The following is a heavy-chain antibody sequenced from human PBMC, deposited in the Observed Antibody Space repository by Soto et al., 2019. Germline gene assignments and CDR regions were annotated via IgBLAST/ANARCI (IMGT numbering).Heavy chain of an antibody. J-gene: IGHJ5*02. D-gene: IGHD3-9*01. V-gene: IGHV4-4*02. CDR3: ASYFHWFDP. Sequence: QVQLQESGPGPVKPSETLSLTCAVSGDSISSNKWWTWVRQSPGKGLEWIGEVFHAGSTNYNPSLKSRVFISVDKSKNQFSLRLRSVTAADTAIYYCASYFHWFDPWGQGTLVTVSS. CDR2: VFHAGST. CDR1: GDSISSNKW.